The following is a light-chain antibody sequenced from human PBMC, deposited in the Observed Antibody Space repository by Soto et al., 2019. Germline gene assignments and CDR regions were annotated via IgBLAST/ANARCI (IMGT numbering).Light chain of an antibody. Sequence: IVLTQAPDTLSLSPGDRATLSRRASQTVSSSYLAWYQQKTGQAPRILIYGISTRATGIPARFSGSGYGTEFSLTISSLQSEDFAVYYCQQYSKWPITFGQGTRLEIK. CDR3: QQYSKWPIT. CDR2: GIS. J-gene: IGKJ5*01. V-gene: IGKV3-15*01. CDR1: QTVSSSY.